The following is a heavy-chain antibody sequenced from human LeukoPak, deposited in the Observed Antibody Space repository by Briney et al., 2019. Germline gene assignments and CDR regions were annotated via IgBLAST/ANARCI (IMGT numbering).Heavy chain of an antibody. Sequence: SGGSLRLSCAASGFPFTNYAMTWVRQAPGKGLEWVSAISGSGGSTYYADSVKGRFTISRDNAKNSLYLQMNSLRAEDTAVYYCARSSSRYCSGGSCYSGVLGYFDYWGQGTLVTVSS. J-gene: IGHJ4*02. CDR1: GFPFTNYA. CDR3: ARSSSRYCSGGSCYSGVLGYFDY. D-gene: IGHD2-15*01. CDR2: ISGSGGST. V-gene: IGHV3-23*01.